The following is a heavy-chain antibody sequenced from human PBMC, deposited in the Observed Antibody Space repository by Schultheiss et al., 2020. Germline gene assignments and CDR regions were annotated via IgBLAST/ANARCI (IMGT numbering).Heavy chain of an antibody. CDR2: FDPEDGET. J-gene: IGHJ6*02. CDR3: ATATYRYYYYGMDV. V-gene: IGHV1-24*01. Sequence: SVKVSCKVSGYTLTELSMHWVRQAPGKGLEWMGGFDPEDGETIYAQKFQGRVTMTEDTSTDTAYMELSSLRSEDTAVYYCATATYRYYYYGMDVWGQGTTGTVSS. CDR1: GYTLTELS.